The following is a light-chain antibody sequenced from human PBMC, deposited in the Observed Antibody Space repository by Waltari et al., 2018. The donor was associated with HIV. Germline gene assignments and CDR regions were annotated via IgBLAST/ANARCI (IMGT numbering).Light chain of an antibody. CDR3: NSRDSSGYV. V-gene: IGLV3-19*01. J-gene: IGLJ1*01. Sequence: SSELTQDPAVSVALGQTVRITCQGDSLRSYYESWYQQKPGQAPVLVIYGKNNRPSGIPDRFSGSSSGNTASLTITGAQAEDEADYYCNSRDSSGYVFGTGTKVTVL. CDR1: SLRSYY. CDR2: GKN.